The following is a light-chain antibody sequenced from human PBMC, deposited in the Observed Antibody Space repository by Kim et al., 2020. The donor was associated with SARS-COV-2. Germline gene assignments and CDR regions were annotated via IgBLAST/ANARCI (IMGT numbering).Light chain of an antibody. Sequence: WSPGERAPHSCRASQSVSSYLVWYQQKPGQAPRLLIYDASNRATGIPARFSGSGSGTDFTLTISSLEPEDFAVYYCHQRSNWPLTFGGGTKVDIK. V-gene: IGKV3-11*01. CDR2: DAS. J-gene: IGKJ4*01. CDR3: HQRSNWPLT. CDR1: QSVSSY.